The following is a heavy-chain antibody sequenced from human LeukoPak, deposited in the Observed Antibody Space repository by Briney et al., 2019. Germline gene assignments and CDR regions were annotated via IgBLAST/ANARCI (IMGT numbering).Heavy chain of an antibody. CDR3: ARHDHGYSSGRFDY. J-gene: IGHJ4*02. Sequence: SETLSLTCTVSSGSINTYYWSWLRQPPGKGLEWIAFISYSGITDYNPSLKARVIISVDMSRNQFSLGLTSVTAADTAVYYCARHDHGYSSGRFDYWGQGILVTVSS. D-gene: IGHD5-18*01. CDR2: ISYSGIT. V-gene: IGHV4-59*01. CDR1: SGSINTYY.